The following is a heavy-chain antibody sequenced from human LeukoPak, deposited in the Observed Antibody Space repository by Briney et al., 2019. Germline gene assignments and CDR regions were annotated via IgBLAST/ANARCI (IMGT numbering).Heavy chain of an antibody. V-gene: IGHV4-4*07. Sequence: PSETLSLTCTVSGDSITNYYWAWIRQSAGKGLEWIGRMYTTGSTKYSPSFESRVTMPRDASKNQFSLRLNSVTAADTAVYYCARGLPSYYYDSSGYYYGYYFDYWGQGTLVTVSS. CDR2: MYTTGST. J-gene: IGHJ4*02. CDR3: ARGLPSYYYDSSGYYYGYYFDY. CDR1: GDSITNYY. D-gene: IGHD3-22*01.